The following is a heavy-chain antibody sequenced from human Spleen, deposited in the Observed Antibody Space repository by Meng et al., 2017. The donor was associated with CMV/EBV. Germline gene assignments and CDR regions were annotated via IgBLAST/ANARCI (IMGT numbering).Heavy chain of an antibody. CDR2: INHGGST. CDR3: AREAGYSSSWYSIYGDNNWFDP. V-gene: IGHV4-34*01. Sequence: GSLRLSCAVYGGSFSGYYWSWIRQPPGKGLEWIGEINHGGSTNYSPSLKSRVTISVDTSKNQFSLKLTSVTAADTAVYYCAREAGYSSSWYSIYGDNNWFDPWGQGTLVTISS. J-gene: IGHJ5*02. CDR1: GGSFSGYY. D-gene: IGHD6-13*01.